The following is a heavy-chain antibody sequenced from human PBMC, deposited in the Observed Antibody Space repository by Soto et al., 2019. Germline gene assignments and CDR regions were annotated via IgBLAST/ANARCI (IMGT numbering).Heavy chain of an antibody. V-gene: IGHV3-21*01. CDR2: ISSSSSYI. D-gene: IGHD5-12*01. J-gene: IGHJ4*02. CDR1: GFTFSSYS. Sequence: EVQLVESGGGLVKPGGSLRLSCAASGFTFSSYSMNWVRQAPGKGLEWVLSISSSSSYIYYADSVKGRFTISRDNAKNSLYLQMNSLRAEDTAVYYCARDERDGYKRDFDYWGQGTLVTVSS. CDR3: ARDERDGYKRDFDY.